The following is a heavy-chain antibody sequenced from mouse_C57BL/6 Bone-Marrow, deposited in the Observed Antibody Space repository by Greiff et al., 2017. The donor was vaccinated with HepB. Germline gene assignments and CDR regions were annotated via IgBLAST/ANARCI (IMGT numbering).Heavy chain of an antibody. D-gene: IGHD1-1*01. CDR1: GYTFTSYW. Sequence: VQLQQPGAELVKPGASVKLSCKASGYTFTSYWMQWVKQRPGQGLEWIGEIDPSDSYTNYNQKFKGKATLTVDTSSSTAYMQLSSLTSEDSAVYYCARFGATVVARYWYFDVWGTGTTVTVSS. V-gene: IGHV1-50*01. J-gene: IGHJ1*03. CDR2: IDPSDSYT. CDR3: ARFGATVVARYWYFDV.